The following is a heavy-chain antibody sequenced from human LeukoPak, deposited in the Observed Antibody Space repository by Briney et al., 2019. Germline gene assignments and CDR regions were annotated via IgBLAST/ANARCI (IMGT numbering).Heavy chain of an antibody. CDR1: GGSISSYY. CDR3: ARDSEDYYGMDV. V-gene: IGHV4-59*01. J-gene: IGHJ6*02. CDR2: IYYSGST. Sequence: SETLSLTCTVSGGSISSYYWSWIRQPPGKGLEWIGYIYYSGSTNYNPSLKSRVTISVDTSKNQFSLKLSSVTAADTAGYYCARDSEDYYGMDVWGQGTTVTVSS. D-gene: IGHD3-10*01.